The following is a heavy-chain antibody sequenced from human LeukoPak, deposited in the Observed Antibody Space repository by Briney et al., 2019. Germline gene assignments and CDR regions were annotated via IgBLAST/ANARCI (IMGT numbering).Heavy chain of an antibody. J-gene: IGHJ3*02. CDR2: IIPIFGTA. D-gene: IGHD3-16*01. CDR1: GGTFSSYA. V-gene: IGHV1-69*05. Sequence: SVKVSCKASGGTFSSYAISWVRQAPGQGLEWMGRIIPIFGTANYAQKFQGRVTIATDESTSTAYMELSSLRSEDTAVYYCARWGGEEAFDIWGQGTMVTVSS. CDR3: ARWGGEEAFDI.